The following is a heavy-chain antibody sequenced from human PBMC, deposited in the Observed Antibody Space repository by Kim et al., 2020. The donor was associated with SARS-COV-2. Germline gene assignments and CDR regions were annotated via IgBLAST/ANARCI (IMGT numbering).Heavy chain of an antibody. D-gene: IGHD3-22*01. Sequence: GGSLRLSCAASGFTFSSYGMHWVRQAPGKGLEWVAVISYDGSNKYYADSVKGRFTISRDNSKNTLYLQMNSLRAEDTAVYYCAKAGIVVVITTGTAWFDPWGQGTLVTVSS. J-gene: IGHJ5*02. CDR2: ISYDGSNK. V-gene: IGHV3-30*18. CDR3: AKAGIVVVITTGTAWFDP. CDR1: GFTFSSYG.